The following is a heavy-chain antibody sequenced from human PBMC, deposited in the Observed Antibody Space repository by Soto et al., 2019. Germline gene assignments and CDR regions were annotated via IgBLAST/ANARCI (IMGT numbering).Heavy chain of an antibody. D-gene: IGHD2-15*01. Sequence: QVQLVQSGAEVKKPGASVKISCKASGYTFTRYTMNGVRQAPGQRLEWMGWINPDNGNTKSSQKFQDRVIITRDTSASTAYMDLSSLRSEDTAVYYCARGIATGQLDPWGQGTLVTVSS. CDR2: INPDNGNT. CDR1: GYTFTRYT. V-gene: IGHV1-3*01. J-gene: IGHJ5*02. CDR3: ARGIATGQLDP.